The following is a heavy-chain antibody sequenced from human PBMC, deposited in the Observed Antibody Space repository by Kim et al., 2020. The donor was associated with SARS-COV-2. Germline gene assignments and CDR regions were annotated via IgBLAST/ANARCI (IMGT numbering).Heavy chain of an antibody. Sequence: VKGRFTNSRDTAKNSLYPQLNSLRAEDTALYYCAKDINDDSIGYYPFFEYWGQGTLVTVSS. V-gene: IGHV3-9*01. CDR3: AKDINDDSIGYYPFFEY. D-gene: IGHD3-22*01. J-gene: IGHJ4*02.